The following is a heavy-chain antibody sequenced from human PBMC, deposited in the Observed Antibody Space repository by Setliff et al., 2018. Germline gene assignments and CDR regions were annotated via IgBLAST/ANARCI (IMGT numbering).Heavy chain of an antibody. CDR3: ARRSARRRNYYFDY. J-gene: IGHJ4*02. V-gene: IGHV4-39*01. Sequence: SETLSLTCTVSGGSISSSSYYWGWIRQPPGKGLEWIGSIYYSGSTYYNPSLKSRVTISVDTSKNQFSLKLSSVTAADTAVYYCARRSARRRNYYFDYWGQGTLVTVS. CDR2: IYYSGST. CDR1: GGSISSSSYY. D-gene: IGHD1-7*01.